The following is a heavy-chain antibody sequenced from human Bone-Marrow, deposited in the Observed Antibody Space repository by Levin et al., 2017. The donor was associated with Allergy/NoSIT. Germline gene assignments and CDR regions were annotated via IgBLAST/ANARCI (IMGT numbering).Heavy chain of an antibody. J-gene: IGHJ3*02. D-gene: IGHD3-22*01. CDR3: VKLYSSGKYDAFDI. Sequence: GGSLRLSCTASGFSFSTYAMTWVRQAPGKGLEWVSAIGGSGGSTNYADSVKGRFTISRDNSKNTLYLQMNSLRAEDTAVYYCVKLYSSGKYDAFDIWGQGTMVTVSS. CDR1: GFSFSTYA. V-gene: IGHV3-23*01. CDR2: IGGSGGST.